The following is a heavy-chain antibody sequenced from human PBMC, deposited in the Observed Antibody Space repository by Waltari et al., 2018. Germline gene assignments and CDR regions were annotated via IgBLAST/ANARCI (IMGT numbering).Heavy chain of an antibody. Sequence: WSWVRQPPGKGLEWIGEIYHSGSTNYNPSLRSRVTISADTSRNQVSLKLKSVTAADTAVYYCARDSDTYYANAFNVWGQGTMVTVSS. CDR2: IYHSGST. CDR3: ARDSDTYYANAFNV. J-gene: IGHJ3*01. D-gene: IGHD3-3*01. V-gene: IGHV4-4*02.